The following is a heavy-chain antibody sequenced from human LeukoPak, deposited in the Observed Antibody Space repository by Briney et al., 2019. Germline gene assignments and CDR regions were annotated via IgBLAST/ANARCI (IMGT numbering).Heavy chain of an antibody. CDR3: ASNPNYDILTGWVY. J-gene: IGHJ4*02. CDR2: INPNSGGT. CDR1: GCTFSSYG. Sequence: ASVKVSCKASGCTFSSYGISWVRQAPGQGLEWMGWINPNSGGTNYAQKFQGRVTMTRDTSISTAYMELSRLRSDDTAVYYCASNPNYDILTGWVYWGQGTLVTVSS. D-gene: IGHD3-9*01. V-gene: IGHV1-2*02.